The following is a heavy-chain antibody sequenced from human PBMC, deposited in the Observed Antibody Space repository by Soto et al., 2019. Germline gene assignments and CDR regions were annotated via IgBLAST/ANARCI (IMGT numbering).Heavy chain of an antibody. CDR1: GFILSSYD. CDR2: MSYDESKI. Sequence: QVQLVESGGGVVQPGRSLRLSCEVSGFILSSYDIHWVRQAPGRGLEWVAIMSYDESKIDYADSVKGRFTVSGDNSKNTVYLQMNSLRGADTAVYYCARESGTTRPWIDYWGQGTLVTVSS. J-gene: IGHJ4*02. D-gene: IGHD6-6*01. V-gene: IGHV3-30*03. CDR3: ARESGTTRPWIDY.